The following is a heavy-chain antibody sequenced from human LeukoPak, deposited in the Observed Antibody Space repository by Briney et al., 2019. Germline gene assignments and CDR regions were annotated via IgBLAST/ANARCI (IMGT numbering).Heavy chain of an antibody. D-gene: IGHD6-19*01. CDR3: ARQRGSGCLDF. J-gene: IGHJ4*02. Sequence: GRTLRLSRASSIFTLSNYWTSWVSQAPGKGLEWVAKIKQDGSETHYVDSVKGRYIMSRDNAKNSLSLHVISLRAEDTAVYYCARQRGSGCLDFWGQGTVVTVFS. CDR2: IKQDGSET. CDR1: IFTLSNYW. V-gene: IGHV3-7*01.